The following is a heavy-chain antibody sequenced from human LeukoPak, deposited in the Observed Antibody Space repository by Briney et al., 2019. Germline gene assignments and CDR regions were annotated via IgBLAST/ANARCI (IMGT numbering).Heavy chain of an antibody. V-gene: IGHV3-30*14. CDR3: ARVAGAPAGPLDY. CDR1: GFTSSSRW. CDR2: ISYDGSNK. D-gene: IGHD6-13*01. J-gene: IGHJ4*02. Sequence: GGSLRLSCVASGFTSSSRWMHWVRQAPGKGLEWVAVISYDGSNKYHADSVKGRFTVSRDNSKNTLYLQMNSLRGEDTAVYYCARVAGAPAGPLDYWGQGTLVTVSS.